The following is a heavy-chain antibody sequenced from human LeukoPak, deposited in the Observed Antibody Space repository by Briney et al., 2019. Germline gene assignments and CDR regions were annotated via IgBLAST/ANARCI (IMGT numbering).Heavy chain of an antibody. Sequence: GGSLRLSCAASGFTFSSYAMSWVRQAPGKGLEWVSAISGSGGSTYYADSVKGQFTISRDNSKNTLYLQMNSLRAEDTAVYYCAKGGYQLLFSNFDYWGQGTLVTVSS. V-gene: IGHV3-23*01. J-gene: IGHJ4*02. CDR2: ISGSGGST. D-gene: IGHD2-2*01. CDR3: AKGGYQLLFSNFDY. CDR1: GFTFSSYA.